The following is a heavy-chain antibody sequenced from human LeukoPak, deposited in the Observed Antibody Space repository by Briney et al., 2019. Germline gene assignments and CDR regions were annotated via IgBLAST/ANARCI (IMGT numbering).Heavy chain of an antibody. CDR3: ASLSVVVPAAMGGSDY. CDR2: INHSGST. Sequence: PSETLSLTCAVYGGSFSGYYWSWIRQPPGKGLEWIGEINHSGSTNYNPSLKSRVTISVDTSKNQFSLKLSSVTAADTAVYYCASLSVVVPAAMGGSDYWGQGTLVTVSS. V-gene: IGHV4-34*01. D-gene: IGHD2-2*01. CDR1: GGSFSGYY. J-gene: IGHJ4*02.